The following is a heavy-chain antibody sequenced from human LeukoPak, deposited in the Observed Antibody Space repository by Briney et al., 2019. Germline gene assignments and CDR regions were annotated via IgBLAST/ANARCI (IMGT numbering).Heavy chain of an antibody. D-gene: IGHD2-2*01. Sequence: SETLSLTCAVYGGSFSGYYWRWIRQPPGKGLEWIGEINHSGSTNYNPSLKSRVTISVDTSKNQFSLKLSSVTAADTAVYYCARGYCSSTSCYQYWFDPWGQGTLVTVSS. CDR3: ARGYCSSTSCYQYWFDP. CDR2: INHSGST. CDR1: GGSFSGYY. V-gene: IGHV4-34*01. J-gene: IGHJ5*02.